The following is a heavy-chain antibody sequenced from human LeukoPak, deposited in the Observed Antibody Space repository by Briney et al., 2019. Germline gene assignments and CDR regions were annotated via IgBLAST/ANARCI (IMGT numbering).Heavy chain of an antibody. CDR2: IWYDGSNK. CDR1: GFTFSSYG. V-gene: IGHV3-33*01. J-gene: IGHJ4*02. Sequence: PGGSLRLSCAASGFTFSSYGMHWVRQAPGKGLVWVAVIWYDGSNKYYADSVKGRFTISRDNSKNTLYLQMNSLRAEDTAVYYCARDEDSYGPFDYWGQGTLVTVSS. CDR3: ARDEDSYGPFDY. D-gene: IGHD5-18*01.